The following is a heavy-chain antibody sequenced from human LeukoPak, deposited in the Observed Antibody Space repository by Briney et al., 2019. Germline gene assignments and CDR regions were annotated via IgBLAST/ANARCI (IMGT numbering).Heavy chain of an antibody. J-gene: IGHJ4*02. CDR1: GGSFSGYS. D-gene: IGHD6-19*01. CDR2: FNHSGST. Sequence: SETLSLNCAVYGGSFSGYSWSWIRQPPGKGREWIGEFNHSGSTNYNPSLKSRVTISVDTSKNQSSLKLSSVTAADTAVYYCAREIAVAAYYFDYWGQGTLVTVSS. CDR3: AREIAVAAYYFDY. V-gene: IGHV4-34*01.